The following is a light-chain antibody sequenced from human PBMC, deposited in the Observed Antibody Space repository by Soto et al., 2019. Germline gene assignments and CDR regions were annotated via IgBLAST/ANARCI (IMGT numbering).Light chain of an antibody. Sequence: AVTQSPATLSVSPGERVTLSCRASQSVSSILAWYQQKPGQAPRLLIYDASTRATGIPARFSGSGSGAEFTLTISSLQSEDFAVYYCQQFNNWPLTFGGGTKVDIK. CDR2: DAS. CDR1: QSVSSI. J-gene: IGKJ4*01. CDR3: QQFNNWPLT. V-gene: IGKV3-15*01.